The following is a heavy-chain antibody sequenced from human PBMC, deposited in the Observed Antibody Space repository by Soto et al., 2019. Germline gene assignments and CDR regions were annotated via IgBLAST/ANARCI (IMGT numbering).Heavy chain of an antibody. CDR1: GGSISSGDYY. CDR2: IYYSGST. J-gene: IGHJ6*02. Sequence: PSETLSLTCTVSGGSISSGDYYWSWIRQPPGKGLEWIGYIYYSGSTYYNPSLKSRVTISVDTSKNQFSPKLSSVTAADTAVYYCASYSSSPRSVGYYYYYGMDVWGQGTTVTVSS. V-gene: IGHV4-30-4*01. CDR3: ASYSSSPRSVGYYYYYGMDV. D-gene: IGHD6-6*01.